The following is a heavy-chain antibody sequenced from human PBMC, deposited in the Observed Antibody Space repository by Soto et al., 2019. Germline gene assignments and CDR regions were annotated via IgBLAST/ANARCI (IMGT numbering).Heavy chain of an antibody. Sequence: GSLRLSCAASGFTFSSYGMHWVRQAPGKGLEWVAVIWYDGSNKYYADSVKGRFTISRDNSKDTLYLQMNSLRAEDTAVYYCARGLAALGGYYYYMDVWGKGTTVTVSS. CDR2: IWYDGSNK. D-gene: IGHD6-6*01. CDR3: ARGLAALGGYYYYMDV. J-gene: IGHJ6*03. CDR1: GFTFSSYG. V-gene: IGHV3-33*01.